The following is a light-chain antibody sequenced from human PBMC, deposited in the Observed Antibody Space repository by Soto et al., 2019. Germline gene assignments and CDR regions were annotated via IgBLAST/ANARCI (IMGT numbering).Light chain of an antibody. J-gene: IGKJ4*01. CDR2: AAS. CDR3: QHSYSTPPT. Sequence: DIQMTQSPSSLSASVGDRVTIPCRASQNIINFLNWYQQRPGKAPKLLIYAASSLHSGVPSRFSGSGSGTDFTLTISSLQPEDFATYYCQHSYSTPPTFGGGTKVDIK. CDR1: QNIINF. V-gene: IGKV1-39*01.